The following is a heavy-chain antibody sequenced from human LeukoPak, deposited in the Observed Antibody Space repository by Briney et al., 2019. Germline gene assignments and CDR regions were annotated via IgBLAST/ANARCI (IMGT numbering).Heavy chain of an antibody. CDR3: AKDLRTYCGGDCYLFDY. Sequence: GGSMRLSCAASGFTFSSYAMSWVRQAPGKGLEWVSATSGSGGSTYYADSVKGRFTISRDNSKNTLYLQMNSLRAEDTAVYYCAKDLRTYCGGDCYLFDYWGQGTLVTVSS. D-gene: IGHD2-21*02. V-gene: IGHV3-23*01. CDR2: TSGSGGST. J-gene: IGHJ4*02. CDR1: GFTFSSYA.